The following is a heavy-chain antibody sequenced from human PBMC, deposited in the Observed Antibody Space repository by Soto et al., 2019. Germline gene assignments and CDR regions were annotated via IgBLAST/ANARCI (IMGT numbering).Heavy chain of an antibody. CDR2: INSDESST. Sequence: GGSLRLSCAASGFTFSSYWMHWVRQAPGKGLVWVSRINSDESSTSYADSVKGRFTISRENAKNTVYLQMNSLRAEDTAVYYCAREGDPYCSSSSCQRPCVHWGQGTPVTVSS. J-gene: IGHJ4*02. CDR1: GFTFSSYW. CDR3: AREGDPYCSSSSCQRPCVH. D-gene: IGHD2-2*01. V-gene: IGHV3-74*01.